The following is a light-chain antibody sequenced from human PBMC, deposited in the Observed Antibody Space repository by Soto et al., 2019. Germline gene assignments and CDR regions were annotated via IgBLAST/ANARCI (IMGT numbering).Light chain of an antibody. J-gene: IGLJ2*01. CDR3: SSYSGSSSLVV. Sequence: QSALTQPASVSGSPGQSITISCTGTSRDVGGYDYVSWYQQRPDKAPKLIIFEVTSRPSGVSSRFSASKSGYTASLTISGLQPDDEGHYHCSSYSGSSSLVVFGGGTKLTVL. CDR2: EVT. V-gene: IGLV2-14*01. CDR1: SRDVGGYDY.